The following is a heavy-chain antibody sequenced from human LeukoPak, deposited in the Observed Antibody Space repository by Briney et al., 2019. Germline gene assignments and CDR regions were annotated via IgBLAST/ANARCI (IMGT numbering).Heavy chain of an antibody. CDR3: AKDKEFGESNWYFDL. CDR1: GFTFDDYA. V-gene: IGHV3-9*01. CDR2: ISWTSATI. Sequence: GRSLRLSCAASGFTFDDYAMHWVRQAPGKGLEWVSGISWTSATIGYADSVKGRFTISRDNAKSSLYLQMNSLRAEDTALYYCAKDKEFGESNWYFDLWARSPLLTVPS. J-gene: IGHJ2*01. D-gene: IGHD3-10*01.